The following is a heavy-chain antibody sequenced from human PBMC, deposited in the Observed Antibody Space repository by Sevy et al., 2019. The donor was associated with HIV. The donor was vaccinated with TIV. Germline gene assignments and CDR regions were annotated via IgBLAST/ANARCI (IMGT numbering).Heavy chain of an antibody. J-gene: IGHJ4*02. CDR3: ARESIAVAGIGYYFEY. CDR1: GFIFSSYS. D-gene: IGHD6-19*01. V-gene: IGHV3-48*01. Sequence: GGSLRLSCAASGFIFSSYSMNWVRQAPGKGLEWISYISDSSSPRYYADSVKGRFTISRDNSKNTLYLQMNSLRAEDTAVYYCARESIAVAGIGYYFEYWGQGTLVTVSS. CDR2: ISDSSSPR.